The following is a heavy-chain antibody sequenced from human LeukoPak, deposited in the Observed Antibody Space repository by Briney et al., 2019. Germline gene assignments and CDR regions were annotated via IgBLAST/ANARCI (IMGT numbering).Heavy chain of an antibody. V-gene: IGHV3-23*01. CDR2: LSGSGGST. D-gene: IGHD1-1*01. CDR1: GFTFSNFA. J-gene: IGHJ5*02. Sequence: PGGSLRLSCAASGFTFSNFAMSWVRQAPGKGLEWVSGLSGSGGSTYYADSVKGRFTIPRDNSKNTVSLQMNSLRAEDTAVYYCARGSTGTTRSWFDPWGQGTLVTVSS. CDR3: ARGSTGTTRSWFDP.